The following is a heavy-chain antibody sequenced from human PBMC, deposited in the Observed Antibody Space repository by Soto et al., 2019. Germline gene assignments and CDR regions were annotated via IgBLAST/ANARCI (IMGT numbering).Heavy chain of an antibody. Sequence: SETLSLTCAVYGGSFSGYYWSWLRQPPGKGLEWIGEINHSGSTNYNPSLKSRVTISVDTSKNQFSVKLSSVTAADTAVYYCARGPLAVVAATRFDYWGQGTLVTVSS. CDR2: INHSGST. J-gene: IGHJ4*02. V-gene: IGHV4-34*01. D-gene: IGHD2-15*01. CDR1: GGSFSGYY. CDR3: ARGPLAVVAATRFDY.